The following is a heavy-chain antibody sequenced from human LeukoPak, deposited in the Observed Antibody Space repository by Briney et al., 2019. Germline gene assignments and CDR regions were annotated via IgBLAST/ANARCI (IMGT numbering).Heavy chain of an antibody. J-gene: IGHJ5*02. CDR3: ARDAPDSSGYNGWFDP. V-gene: IGHV4-38-2*02. Sequence: PSETLSLTCTVSGYSISSGYYWGWIRQPPGKGLEWIGSIYHSGSTYYNPSLKSRVTISVDTSKNQFSLKLSSVTAADTAVYYCARDAPDSSGYNGWFDPWGQGTLVTVSS. D-gene: IGHD3-22*01. CDR2: IYHSGST. CDR1: GYSISSGYY.